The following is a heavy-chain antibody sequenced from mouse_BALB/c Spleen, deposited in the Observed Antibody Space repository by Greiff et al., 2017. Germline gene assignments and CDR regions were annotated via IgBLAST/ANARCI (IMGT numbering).Heavy chain of an antibody. J-gene: IGHJ3*01. CDR2: IYPSDSYT. CDR3: ARSTTVVEGFAY. CDR1: GYTFTSYW. V-gene: IGHV1-69*02. Sequence: QVQLQQPGAELVRPGASVKLSCKASGYTFTSYWINWVKQRPGQGLEWIGNIYPSDSYTNYNQKFKDKATLTVDKSSSTAYMQLSSPTSEDSAVYYCARSTTVVEGFAYWGQGTLVTVSA. D-gene: IGHD1-1*01.